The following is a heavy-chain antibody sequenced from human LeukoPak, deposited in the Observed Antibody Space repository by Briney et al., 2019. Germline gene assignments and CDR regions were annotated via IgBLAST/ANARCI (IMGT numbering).Heavy chain of an antibody. J-gene: IGHJ3*02. V-gene: IGHV5-51*01. CDR2: IYPGDSDT. D-gene: IGHD6-19*01. CDR1: GYSFTSYW. Sequence: GESLKISCKGSGYSFTSYWIGWVRQMPGKGLEWMGIIYPGDSDTRYSPSFQGQVTISADKSISTAYLQWSSLKASDTAMYYCAITVDRAVAGGSSAFDIWGQGTMVTVSS. CDR3: AITVDRAVAGGSSAFDI.